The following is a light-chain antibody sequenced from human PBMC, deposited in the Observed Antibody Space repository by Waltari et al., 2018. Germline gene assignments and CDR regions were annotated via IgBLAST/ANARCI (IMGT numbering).Light chain of an antibody. V-gene: IGKV3-11*01. CDR3: QQRSNLPRT. CDR2: DAS. Sequence: IVLTQSPATLSLSPVERATLSCRASQSVSSYLAWYQQKPGQAPRILIYDASNRATRIPARFSGSGSGTDFTLTISSLEPEDFAVYYCQQRSNLPRTFGQGTKVEIK. J-gene: IGKJ1*01. CDR1: QSVSSY.